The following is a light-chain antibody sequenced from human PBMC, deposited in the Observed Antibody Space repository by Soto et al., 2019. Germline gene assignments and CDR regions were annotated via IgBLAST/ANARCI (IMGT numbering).Light chain of an antibody. CDR3: QQYGSSPLT. CDR2: GAS. J-gene: IGKJ4*01. V-gene: IGKV3-20*01. Sequence: EIVLAQSPGTLSLSPGERATLSCRASQSVSSTYLAWYQQKPGQTPRLLIYGASRRATDIPDRFSGSGSGTDFTLTISRLEPEDFAVYYCQQYGSSPLTFGGGTKVEI. CDR1: QSVSSTY.